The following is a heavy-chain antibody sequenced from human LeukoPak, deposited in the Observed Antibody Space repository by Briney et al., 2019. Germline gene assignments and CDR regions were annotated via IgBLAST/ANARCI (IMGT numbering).Heavy chain of an antibody. D-gene: IGHD3-22*01. Sequence: ASVKVSCKASGYTFTGYYMHWVRQAPGQGLEWMGRINPNSGGTNYAQKFQGRVTMTRDTSISTAYMELSRLRSDDTAAYYCARVERRYYDSSGPPSKPFDYWGQGTLVTVSS. V-gene: IGHV1-2*06. CDR1: GYTFTGYY. CDR2: INPNSGGT. J-gene: IGHJ4*02. CDR3: ARVERRYYDSSGPPSKPFDY.